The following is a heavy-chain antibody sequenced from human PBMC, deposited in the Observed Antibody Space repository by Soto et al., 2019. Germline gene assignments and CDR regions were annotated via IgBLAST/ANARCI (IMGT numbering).Heavy chain of an antibody. D-gene: IGHD6-6*01. CDR2: INPSGGST. J-gene: IGHJ6*02. V-gene: IGHV1-46*01. CDR3: ARVIIRQLHYYYGMDV. CDR1: GYTFTSYY. Sequence: WASVKVSCKASGYTFTSYYMHWVRQAPGQGLEWMGIINPSGGSTSYAQKFQGRVTMTRDTSTSTVYMELSSLRSEDTAVYYCARVIIRQLHYYYGMDVWGQGTTVTVSS.